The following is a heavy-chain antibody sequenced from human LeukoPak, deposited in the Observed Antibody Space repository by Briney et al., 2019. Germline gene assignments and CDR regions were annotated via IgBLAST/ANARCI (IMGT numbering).Heavy chain of an antibody. CDR3: ARDFPAYCSGGSCYSGWDWFDP. D-gene: IGHD2-15*01. V-gene: IGHV1-2*02. J-gene: IGHJ5*02. CDR1: GYTFTGYY. Sequence: ASVKASCKASGYTFTGYYMHWVRQAPGQGLEWMGWINPNSGGTNYAQKFQGRVTMTRDTSISTAYMELSRLRSDDTAVYYCARDFPAYCSGGSCYSGWDWFDPWGQGTLVTVSS. CDR2: INPNSGGT.